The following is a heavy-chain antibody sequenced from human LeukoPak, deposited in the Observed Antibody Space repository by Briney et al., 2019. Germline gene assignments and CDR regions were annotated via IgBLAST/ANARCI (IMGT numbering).Heavy chain of an antibody. CDR3: ARDAESYPVAGSGNYMDV. V-gene: IGHV6-1*01. J-gene: IGHJ6*03. CDR2: TYYRSKWYN. CDR1: GDSVSSNSAA. D-gene: IGHD6-19*01. Sequence: SQTLSLTCAISGDSVSSNSAAWNWIRQSPSRGLEWLGRTYYRSKWYNDYAVSVKSRITTNPDTSKNQFSLQLNSVTPEDTAVYYCARDAESYPVAGSGNYMDVWGKGTTVTVSS.